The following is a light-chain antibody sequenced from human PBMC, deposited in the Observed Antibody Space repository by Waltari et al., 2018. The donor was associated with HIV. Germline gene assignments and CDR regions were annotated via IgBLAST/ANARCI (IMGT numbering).Light chain of an antibody. CDR2: AVG. CDR1: SSDMSTYNR. CDR3: ISYTTTNYYV. J-gene: IGLJ1*01. Sequence: QSALTQPASVSGSPGQSITISCTDSSSDMSTYNRVSWYQQFPGKAPKHIIYAVGHRPSGVSNRFSGSKSVNTASLTISGLQAEDEADYYCISYTTTNYYVFGPGTWFTVL. V-gene: IGLV2-14*01.